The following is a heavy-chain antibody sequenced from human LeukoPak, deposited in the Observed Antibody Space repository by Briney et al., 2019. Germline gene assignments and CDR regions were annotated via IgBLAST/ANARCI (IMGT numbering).Heavy chain of an antibody. CDR1: GGTFSSYA. D-gene: IGHD6-13*01. Sequence: ASVKVSCKASGGTFSSYAISWVRQAPGQGLEWMGRIIPILGIANYAQKFQGRVTITADKSTSTAYMELSSLGSEDTAVYYCARDLGSSSNFDYWGQGTLVTVSS. V-gene: IGHV1-69*04. CDR3: ARDLGSSSNFDY. J-gene: IGHJ4*02. CDR2: IIPILGIA.